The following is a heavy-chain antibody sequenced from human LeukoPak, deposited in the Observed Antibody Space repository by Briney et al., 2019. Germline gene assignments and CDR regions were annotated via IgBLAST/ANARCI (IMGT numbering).Heavy chain of an antibody. Sequence: PSETLSLTCAVYGGSFSGDYWSWIRQPPGKGLEWIGEINHSGSTNYNPSLKSRVTISVDTSKNQFSLKLSSVTAADTAVYYCARGQGAAAANYYYYYMDVWGKGTTVTVSS. D-gene: IGHD6-13*01. CDR1: GGSFSGDY. CDR2: INHSGST. J-gene: IGHJ6*03. CDR3: ARGQGAAAANYYYYYMDV. V-gene: IGHV4-34*01.